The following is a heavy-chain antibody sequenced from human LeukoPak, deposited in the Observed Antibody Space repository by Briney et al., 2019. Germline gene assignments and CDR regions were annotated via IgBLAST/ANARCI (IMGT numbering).Heavy chain of an antibody. V-gene: IGHV4-39*07. J-gene: IGHJ3*02. CDR2: IYYSGST. CDR3: ARDSTGVIFDAFDI. Sequence: SETLSLTCTVSGGSISSSSYYWGWIRQPPGKGLEWIGSIYYSGSTYYNPSLKSRVTISVDTSKNQFSLKLNSVTAADTAVYYCARDSTGVIFDAFDIWGQGTMVTVSS. D-gene: IGHD2/OR15-2a*01. CDR1: GGSISSSSYY.